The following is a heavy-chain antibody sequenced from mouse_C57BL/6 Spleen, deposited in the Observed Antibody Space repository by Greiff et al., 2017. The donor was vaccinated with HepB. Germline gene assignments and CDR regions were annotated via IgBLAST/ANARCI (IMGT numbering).Heavy chain of an antibody. CDR3: AREDYYGSYWYFDV. V-gene: IGHV1-53*01. D-gene: IGHD1-1*01. Sequence: QVQLQQPGTELVKPGASVKLSCKASGYTFTSYWIHWVKQRPGQGLEWIGNINPSNGGTNYNEKFKSKATLTVDKSSSTAYMQLSSLTSEDSAVYYCAREDYYGSYWYFDVWGTGTTVTVSS. J-gene: IGHJ1*03. CDR1: GYTFTSYW. CDR2: INPSNGGT.